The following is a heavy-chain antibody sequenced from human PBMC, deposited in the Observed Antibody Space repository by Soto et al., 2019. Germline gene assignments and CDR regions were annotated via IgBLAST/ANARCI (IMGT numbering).Heavy chain of an antibody. CDR2: ISYDGSQR. J-gene: IGHJ5*02. D-gene: IGHD6-19*01. CDR3: ASEGGQWRPDKP. CDR1: GLTFSRSG. Sequence: QVQLVESGGGVIQPGRSLRLSCEASGLTFSRSGMHWVRQAPGKGLEWVAVISYDGSQRYYADSMKGRFAISRDNSKNTLYREMNSLRLEDTAVCYCASEGGQWRPDKPWGEGTLVIVSS. V-gene: IGHV3-30*03.